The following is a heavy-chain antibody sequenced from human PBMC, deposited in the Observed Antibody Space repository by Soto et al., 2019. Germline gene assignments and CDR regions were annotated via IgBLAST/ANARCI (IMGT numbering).Heavy chain of an antibody. CDR3: ATPQEYDDCLDS. D-gene: IGHD2-21*02. V-gene: IGHV1-3*01. Sequence: ASVKVSCKASGYTSTSYAMHWVRQAPGQRLEWMGWINVGNGNTRYSQKFQGRLTLTRDTPGNTAYLELNSLISEDTAVYYCATPQEYDDCLDSWGQGTLVTVSS. J-gene: IGHJ4*02. CDR1: GYTSTSYA. CDR2: INVGNGNT.